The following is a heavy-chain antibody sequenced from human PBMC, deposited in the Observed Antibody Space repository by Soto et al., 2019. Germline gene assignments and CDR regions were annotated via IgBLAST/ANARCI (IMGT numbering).Heavy chain of an antibody. CDR2: IIPIFGTA. D-gene: IGHD6-13*01. Sequence: QVQLVQSGAEVKKPGSSVKVSCKASGGTFSSYAISWVRQAPGQGLEWMGGIIPIFGTANYAQKFQGRVTITAHESTSTAYMELSSLRSEDTAVYYCAREVQRSSSWSPETYYFAYWGQGTLVTVSS. CDR3: AREVQRSSSWSPETYYFAY. CDR1: GGTFSSYA. J-gene: IGHJ4*02. V-gene: IGHV1-69*01.